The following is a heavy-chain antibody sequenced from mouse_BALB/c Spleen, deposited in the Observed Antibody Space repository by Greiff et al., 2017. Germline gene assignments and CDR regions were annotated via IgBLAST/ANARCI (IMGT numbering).Heavy chain of an antibody. CDR1: GFTFSSFG. CDR2: ISSGSSTI. J-gene: IGHJ3*01. V-gene: IGHV5-17*02. CDR3: ARGSEGFAY. Sequence: EVKLEESGGGLVQPGGSRKLSCAASGFTFSSFGMHWVRQAPEKGLEWVAYISSGSSTIYYADTVKGRFTISRDNPKNTLFLQMTSLRSEDTAMYYCARGSEGFAYWGQGTLVTVSA.